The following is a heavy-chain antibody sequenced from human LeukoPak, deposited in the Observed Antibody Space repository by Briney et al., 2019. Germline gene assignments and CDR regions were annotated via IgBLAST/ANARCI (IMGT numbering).Heavy chain of an antibody. Sequence: SETLSLTCTVSGGSISSGSYYWGWVRQPPGKGLEWIGYIYYSGSTNYNPSLKCRVTISVDTSKNQFSLKLSSVTAADTAVYYCARDKDDAFDIWGQGTMVTVSS. V-gene: IGHV4-61*01. J-gene: IGHJ3*02. CDR2: IYYSGST. CDR3: ARDKDDAFDI. CDR1: GGSISSGSYY.